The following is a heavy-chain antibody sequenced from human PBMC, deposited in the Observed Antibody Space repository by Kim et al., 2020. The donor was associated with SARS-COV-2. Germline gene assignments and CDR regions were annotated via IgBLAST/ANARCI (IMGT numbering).Heavy chain of an antibody. D-gene: IGHD3-10*01. CDR1: GFTFTTFA. J-gene: IGHJ4*02. CDR2: INAGNGHT. Sequence: ASVKVSCKASGFTFTTFAFHWVRLAPGQSLEWMGWINAGNGHTQFSEKFQGRLTFTGDTSANTAYMELSSLTYADTGVYYCARDMGIRGIIMHPLDFWGQGTLVTVSS. CDR3: ARDMGIRGIIMHPLDF. V-gene: IGHV1-3*01.